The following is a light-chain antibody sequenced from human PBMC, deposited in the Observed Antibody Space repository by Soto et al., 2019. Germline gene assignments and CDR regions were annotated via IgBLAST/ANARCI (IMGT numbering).Light chain of an antibody. Sequence: QSALTQPASVSGSPGQSITISCDGTGSDSGGNNYVSWYQHHPGKAPKLLIYDVTNRPSGVSNRFSGSKSGNTASLTISGLQAEDEADYYCSSYTIDRTYVFGTGTKLTVL. CDR1: GSDSGGNNY. J-gene: IGLJ1*01. CDR2: DVT. V-gene: IGLV2-14*03. CDR3: SSYTIDRTYV.